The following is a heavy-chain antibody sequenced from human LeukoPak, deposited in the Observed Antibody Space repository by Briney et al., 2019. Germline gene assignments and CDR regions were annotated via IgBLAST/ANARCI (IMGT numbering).Heavy chain of an antibody. V-gene: IGHV1-46*01. Sequence: ASVKVSCKASGYTFTNYYIHWVRQAPGQGLEWMGIINPSGGSTSYAQKFQGRVTMTRDTSISTAYMELSRLRSDDTAVYYCARDVVGLVATRGGVNWFDPWGQGTLVTVSS. J-gene: IGHJ5*02. D-gene: IGHD5-12*01. CDR2: INPSGGST. CDR1: GYTFTNYY. CDR3: ARDVVGLVATRGGVNWFDP.